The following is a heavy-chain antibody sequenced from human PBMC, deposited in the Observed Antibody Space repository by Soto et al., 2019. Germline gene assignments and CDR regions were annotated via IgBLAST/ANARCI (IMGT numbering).Heavy chain of an antibody. D-gene: IGHD6-13*01. Sequence: PGGSLRLSCAVSGFTFDDYAMHWVRQVPGKGLEWVSGINWNSGSIGYADSVKGRFAISRDNAKNSLHLQMNSLRAEDTAFYYCVKDESINWYSGHFRHWGQGTLVTVSS. CDR1: GFTFDDYA. V-gene: IGHV3-9*01. J-gene: IGHJ1*01. CDR2: INWNSGSI. CDR3: VKDESINWYSGHFRH.